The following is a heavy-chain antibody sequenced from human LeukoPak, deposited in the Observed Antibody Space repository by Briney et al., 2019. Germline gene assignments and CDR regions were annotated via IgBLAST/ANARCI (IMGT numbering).Heavy chain of an antibody. D-gene: IGHD1-1*01. Sequence: GGSLRLSCAASGFTFSTYWMHWVRQAPGKGLVWVSRINPDGTTTSYADSVKGRFTISRDNAKDTVYLQMNSLRAEDTAVYYCAKDSSELVDYWGQGTLVTVSS. V-gene: IGHV3-74*01. CDR2: INPDGTTT. J-gene: IGHJ4*02. CDR1: GFTFSTYW. CDR3: AKDSSELVDY.